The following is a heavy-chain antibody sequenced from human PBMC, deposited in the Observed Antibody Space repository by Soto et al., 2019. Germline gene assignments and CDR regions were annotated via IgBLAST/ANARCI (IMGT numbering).Heavy chain of an antibody. Sequence: SETLSHTCTVSGGSSISSSYYWSWVRKPPGKGLEWIGYIYDSGSTNYNPSLKSRVTISVDTSKNQFSLRLTSVTAADTAVYYCAAASRYLGQGTPVTVSS. V-gene: IGHV4-61*01. D-gene: IGHD2-15*01. J-gene: IGHJ4*02. CDR3: AAASRY. CDR1: GGSSISSSYY. CDR2: IYDSGST.